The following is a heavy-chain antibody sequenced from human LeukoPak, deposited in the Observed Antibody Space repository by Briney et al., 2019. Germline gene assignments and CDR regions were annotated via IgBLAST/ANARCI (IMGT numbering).Heavy chain of an antibody. CDR3: ARDGYSYGNYYYYGMDV. CDR1: GFTFDDYA. D-gene: IGHD5-18*01. CDR2: ISWNSGNI. J-gene: IGHJ6*02. V-gene: IGHV3-9*01. Sequence: GGSLRLSCAASGFTFDDYAMHWVRQAPGKGLEWVSGISWNSGNIGYADSVKGRFTISRDNAKNSLYLQMNSLRAEDTAVYYCARDGYSYGNYYYYGMDVWGQGTTVTVSS.